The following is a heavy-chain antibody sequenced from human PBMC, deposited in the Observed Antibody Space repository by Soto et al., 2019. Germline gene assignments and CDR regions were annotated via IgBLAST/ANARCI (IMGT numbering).Heavy chain of an antibody. CDR2: IFHNGGT. CDR1: GYSISSGGYY. J-gene: IGHJ4*02. Sequence: QIQLQESGSGLVKPSRTLSLTCAVSGYSISSGGYYWSWIRQPQGKGLEWIGYIFHNGGTYYNPSLESRVTISLDRSKNQFSLKVSTVTAADTALYYCARLGGYNSFDFWGQGTLVTVSS. D-gene: IGHD5-12*01. V-gene: IGHV4-30-2*01. CDR3: ARLGGYNSFDF.